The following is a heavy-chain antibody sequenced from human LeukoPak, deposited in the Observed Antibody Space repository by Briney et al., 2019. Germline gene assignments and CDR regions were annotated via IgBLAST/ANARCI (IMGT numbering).Heavy chain of an antibody. CDR1: LGSISRYY. Sequence: SETLSLTCTVSLGSISRYYLSWIRQPPGKGREGMGDIYYRGRTNENPSVKSRVTISVDTSKNQFSLKLSSVPAADTAVYYCARLTDRSYSDYWGQGTLVTVSS. CDR3: ARLTDRSYSDY. V-gene: IGHV4-59*08. CDR2: IYYRGRT. J-gene: IGHJ4*02.